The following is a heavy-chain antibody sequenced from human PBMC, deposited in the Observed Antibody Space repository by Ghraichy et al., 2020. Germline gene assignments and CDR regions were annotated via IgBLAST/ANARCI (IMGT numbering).Heavy chain of an antibody. Sequence: LSLTCAASEDFSSYVMYWFRQAPGKGLEWVSSITGSDPKTYYADSVKGRLTISRDNSKNTVSLQMDSLRTEDTAVYYCAKVGIRPNTNGMDVWGHGTTVTVSS. V-gene: IGHV3-23*01. CDR2: ITGSDPKT. CDR3: AKVGIRPNTNGMDV. CDR1: EDFSSYV. J-gene: IGHJ6*02. D-gene: IGHD5-18*01.